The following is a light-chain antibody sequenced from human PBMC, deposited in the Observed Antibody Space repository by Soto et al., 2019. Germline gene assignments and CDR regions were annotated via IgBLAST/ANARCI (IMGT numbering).Light chain of an antibody. J-gene: IGLJ2*01. CDR1: SSDVGGYNY. V-gene: IGLV2-8*02. Sequence: QSVLTQPPSASRSPGQSVTISCTGTSSDVGGYNYVSWYQQHPGKAPKLMIYEVSKRPSGVPDRFSGSKSGNTASLTVSGLQAEDEADYYCSSYAGSNNLFGGGTKLTVL. CDR2: EVS. CDR3: SSYAGSNNL.